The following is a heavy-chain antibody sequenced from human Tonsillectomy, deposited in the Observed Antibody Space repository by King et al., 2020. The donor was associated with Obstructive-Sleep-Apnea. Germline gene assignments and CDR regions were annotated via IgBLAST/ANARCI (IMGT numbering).Heavy chain of an antibody. Sequence: VQLVESGGGLVQPGGSLRLSCAVSGFTVSSTYMSWVRQAPGKGLEWVSTLYSGGATDYADSVKGRFTIFRDTSKNTLYLQMNSLRAEDTAVYFCARGLGYSYGYSFDYWGQGTLVTVSS. CDR1: GFTVSSTY. J-gene: IGHJ4*02. V-gene: IGHV3-66*01. D-gene: IGHD5-18*01. CDR2: LYSGGAT. CDR3: ARGLGYSYGYSFDY.